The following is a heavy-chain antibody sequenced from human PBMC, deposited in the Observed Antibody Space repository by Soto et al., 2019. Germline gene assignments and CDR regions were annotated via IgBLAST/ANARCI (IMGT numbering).Heavy chain of an antibody. CDR2: IIPIFGTP. Sequence: SVKVSCKASGGSFSTYAISWVRQAPGQGLEWMGGIIPIFGTPNYAQKFQGRVTITADRSTSTAYLELNSLRSEDTAVYYCAAPRTDGYKVPDPSTYYYYRLDVWGQGTTVTVSS. CDR3: AAPRTDGYKVPDPSTYYYYRLDV. D-gene: IGHD5-12*01. J-gene: IGHJ6*02. CDR1: GGSFSTYA. V-gene: IGHV1-69*06.